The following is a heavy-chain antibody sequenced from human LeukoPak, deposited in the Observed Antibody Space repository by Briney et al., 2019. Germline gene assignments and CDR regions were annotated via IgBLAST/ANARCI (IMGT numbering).Heavy chain of an antibody. Sequence: GESLKISCKGFGYSFTSYWIGWVRQMPGKGLEWMGIIYPGDSDTRYSPSFQGQVTISADKSISTAYLQWSSLKASDTAMYYCARHKIVEEVTHYYYYYYMDVWGKGTTVTVSS. CDR2: IYPGDSDT. D-gene: IGHD3-16*02. V-gene: IGHV5-51*01. CDR3: ARHKIVEEVTHYYYYYYMDV. CDR1: GYSFTSYW. J-gene: IGHJ6*03.